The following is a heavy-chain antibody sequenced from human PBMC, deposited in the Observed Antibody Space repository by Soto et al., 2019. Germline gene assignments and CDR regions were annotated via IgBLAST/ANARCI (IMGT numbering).Heavy chain of an antibody. CDR1: RFSFNPYW. CDR3: VGGAGWELEY. Sequence: EVQLVESGGGLVQPGGSLRLSCAASRFSFNPYWMNWVRQAPGMGLEWLAIIKTDGSTTHYADSVKGRYPISRDNAKKSLFLQMNCLSAADAAVYCCVGGAGWELEYWGQGTLVTVSS. D-gene: IGHD1-26*01. CDR2: IKTDGSTT. J-gene: IGHJ4*02. V-gene: IGHV3-7*03.